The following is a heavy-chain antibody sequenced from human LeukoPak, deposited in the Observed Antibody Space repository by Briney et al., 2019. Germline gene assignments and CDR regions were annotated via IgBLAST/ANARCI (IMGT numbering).Heavy chain of an antibody. D-gene: IGHD3-22*01. CDR1: GYSFTSYW. V-gene: IGHV5-51*01. CDR3: ARGQYYDSSGYYSSLWPFDY. J-gene: IGHJ4*02. CDR2: IYPGDSDT. Sequence: GESLKISCKGSGYSFTSYWIGWVRQTPGKGLEWMGIIYPGDSDTRYSPSFQGQVTISADKSISTAYLQWSSLKASDTAMYYCARGQYYDSSGYYSSLWPFDYWGQGTLVTVSS.